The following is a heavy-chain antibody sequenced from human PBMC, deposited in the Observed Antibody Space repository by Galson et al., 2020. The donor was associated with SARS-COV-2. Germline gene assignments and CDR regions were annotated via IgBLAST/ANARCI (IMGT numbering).Heavy chain of an antibody. Sequence: GGSLRLSCAASGFTFSSYSMNWVRQAPGKGLEWVSGISWNSGNIGYADSVKGRFTISRDNAKNSLYLQMNSLRAEDTALYYCAKGSMAGIYFWYYYYGMDVWGQGTTVTVSS. CDR2: ISWNSGNI. D-gene: IGHD6-19*01. V-gene: IGHV3-9*01. CDR3: AKGSMAGIYFWYYYYGMDV. J-gene: IGHJ6*02. CDR1: GFTFSSYS.